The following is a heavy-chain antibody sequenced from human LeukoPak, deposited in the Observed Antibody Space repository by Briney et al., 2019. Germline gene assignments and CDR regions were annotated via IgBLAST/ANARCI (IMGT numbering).Heavy chain of an antibody. CDR3: LRDRGYSTYDC. CDR1: ESRLSDYW. V-gene: IGHV3-7*01. D-gene: IGHD6-13*01. J-gene: IGHJ4*02. Sequence: PGGSLRLSCVASESRLSDYWMNWVRQAPGKGLEWVASIKQDGSDIYYVDSVRGRFTISRDNAKNSLYLQMNTLTAEDTAVYYCLRDRGYSTYDCWGQGTLVTVSS. CDR2: IKQDGSDI.